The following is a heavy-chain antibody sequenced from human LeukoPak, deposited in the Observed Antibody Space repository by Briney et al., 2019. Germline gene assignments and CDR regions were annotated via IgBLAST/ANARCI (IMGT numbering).Heavy chain of an antibody. V-gene: IGHV3-11*06. Sequence: KTGGSLRLSCAASGFTFSDYYMSWIRQAPGKGLEWVSYISSSSSYTNYADSVKGRFTISRDNAKNSLYLQMNSLRAEDTAVYYCARGPGYSYGMFDYWGQGTLVTVSS. D-gene: IGHD5-18*01. CDR1: GFTFSDYY. CDR3: ARGPGYSYGMFDY. J-gene: IGHJ4*02. CDR2: ISSSSSYT.